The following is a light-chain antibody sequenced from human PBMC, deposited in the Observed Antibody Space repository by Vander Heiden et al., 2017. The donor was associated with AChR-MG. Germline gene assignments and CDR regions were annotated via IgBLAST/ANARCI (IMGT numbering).Light chain of an antibody. CDR1: NIGSKN. CDR2: KDI. CDR3: QVWDSRGV. V-gene: IGLV3-9*01. Sequence: SYGLTQPLSVSVALGQTARITRGGNNIGSKNVHWYQQKPGQAPVLVIYKDINRPSGIPERFSGSNSGNTATLTISGAQAGDEADYYCQVWDSRGVFGTGTKVTVL. J-gene: IGLJ1*01.